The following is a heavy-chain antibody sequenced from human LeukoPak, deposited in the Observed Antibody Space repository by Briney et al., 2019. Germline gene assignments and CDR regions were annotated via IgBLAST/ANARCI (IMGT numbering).Heavy chain of an antibody. V-gene: IGHV3-23*01. CDR1: GFTFSSYA. CDR3: ARDPYSSGWYLY. D-gene: IGHD6-19*01. CDR2: ISGSGGST. J-gene: IGHJ4*02. Sequence: GGSLRLSCAASGFTFSSYAMHWVRQAPGKGLEWVSAISGSGGSTYYADSVKGRFTISRDISKNTVYLQLTSLRVEDTAVYYCARDPYSSGWYLYWGQGILVTVSS.